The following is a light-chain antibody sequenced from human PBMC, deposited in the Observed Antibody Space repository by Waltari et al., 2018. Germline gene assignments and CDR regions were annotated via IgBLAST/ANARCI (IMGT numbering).Light chain of an antibody. CDR3: QQRSNWLFT. CDR1: QSVSSY. J-gene: IGKJ3*01. Sequence: EIVLTQSPATLSLSPGERSTLPCRASQSVSSYLAWYQQTPGQAPRLLIYDASNRATGIPARFSGSGSGTDFTLTISSLEPEDFAVYYCQQRSNWLFTFGPGTKVDIK. CDR2: DAS. V-gene: IGKV3-11*01.